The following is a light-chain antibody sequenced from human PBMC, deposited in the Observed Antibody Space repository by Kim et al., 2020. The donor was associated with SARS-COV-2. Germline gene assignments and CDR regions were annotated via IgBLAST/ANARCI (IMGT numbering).Light chain of an antibody. Sequence: AAEGNRVNIICHAGHGISNHLRWYQRTPGKAPGLLIYAEYTLQSGVASRFSGGRSGTDFTLNISSLQPEDFATYYCQQTYSTQWTFGQGTKVDIK. CDR1: HGISNH. V-gene: IGKV1-39*01. CDR2: AEY. CDR3: QQTYSTQWT. J-gene: IGKJ1*01.